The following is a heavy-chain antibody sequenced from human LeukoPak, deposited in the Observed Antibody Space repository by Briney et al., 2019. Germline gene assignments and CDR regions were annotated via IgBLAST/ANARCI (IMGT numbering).Heavy chain of an antibody. D-gene: IGHD2-8*02. V-gene: IGHV4-30-4*08. J-gene: IGHJ4*02. Sequence: SETLSLTCTVSGGSISSGDYYWSWIRQPPGKGLEWIGYIYYSGSTYYNPSLKSPVTISVDTSKNQFSVKLSSVTAADTAVYYCASITGGYIDYWGQGTLVTVSS. CDR3: ASITGGYIDY. CDR1: GGSISSGDYY. CDR2: IYYSGST.